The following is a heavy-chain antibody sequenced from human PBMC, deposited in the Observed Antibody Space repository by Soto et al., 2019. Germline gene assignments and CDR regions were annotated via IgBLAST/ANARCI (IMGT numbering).Heavy chain of an antibody. CDR2: IYHSGST. CDR1: GDSISSSTYY. Sequence: SETLSLTCTVSGDSISSSTYYWGWIRQPPGKGLEWIGYIYHSGSTYYNPSLKSRVTISVDRSKNQFSMKMSSVTAADTAVYYCARDRGFHSGSYPGVYYYYGMDVWGQGTTVTVYS. CDR3: ARDRGFHSGSYPGVYYYYGMDV. J-gene: IGHJ6*02. D-gene: IGHD1-26*01. V-gene: IGHV4-30-2*01.